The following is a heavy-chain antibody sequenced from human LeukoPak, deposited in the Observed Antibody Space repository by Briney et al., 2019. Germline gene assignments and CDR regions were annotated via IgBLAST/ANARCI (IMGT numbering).Heavy chain of an antibody. V-gene: IGHV3-30*04. CDR2: ISYDGSNK. CDR1: GFTFSSYA. CDR3: AKDGNDYVWGSYRRIDY. Sequence: PGGSLRLSCAASGFTFSSYAMHWVRQAPGKGLEWVAVISYDGSNKYYADSVKGRFTISRDNSKNTLYLQMNSLRAEDTAVYYCAKDGNDYVWGSYRRIDYWGQGTLVTVSS. J-gene: IGHJ4*02. D-gene: IGHD3-16*02.